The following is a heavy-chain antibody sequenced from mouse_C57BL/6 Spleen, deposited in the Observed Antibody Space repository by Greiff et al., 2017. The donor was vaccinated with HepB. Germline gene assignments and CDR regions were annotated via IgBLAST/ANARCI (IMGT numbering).Heavy chain of an antibody. J-gene: IGHJ4*01. CDR1: GYTFTGYW. V-gene: IGHV1-9*01. CDR2: ILPGSGST. CDR3: ARAAYYGSSYDYAMDY. Sequence: VKLMESGAELMKPGASVKLSCKATGYTFTGYWIEWVKQRPGHGLEWIGEILPGSGSTNYNEKFKGKATFTADTSSNTAYMQLSSLTTEDSAIYYCARAAYYGSSYDYAMDYWGQGTSVTVSS. D-gene: IGHD1-1*01.